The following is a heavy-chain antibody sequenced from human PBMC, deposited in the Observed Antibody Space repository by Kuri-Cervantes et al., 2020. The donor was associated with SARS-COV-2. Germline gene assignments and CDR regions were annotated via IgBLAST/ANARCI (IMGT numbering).Heavy chain of an antibody. CDR3: ARAPPPASPRGGMAV. CDR1: AFTFSDYY. D-gene: IGHD3-16*01. CDR2: ISSSGSTI. V-gene: IGHV3-11*01. Sequence: SFAAPAFTFSDYYMSWIRQAPGKGLEWVSYISSSGSTIYYADSVKGRFTISRDNAKNSLDLQMNSLRAEDMAVYYCARAPPPASPRGGMAVWGQGTTVTVSS. J-gene: IGHJ6*02.